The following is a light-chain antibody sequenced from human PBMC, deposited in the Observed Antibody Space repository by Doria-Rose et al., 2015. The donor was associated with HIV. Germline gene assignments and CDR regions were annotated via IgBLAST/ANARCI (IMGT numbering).Light chain of an antibody. CDR3: QQSFGTPRT. V-gene: IGKV1-39*01. CDR1: QNINRF. CDR2: AAS. J-gene: IGKJ1*01. Sequence: TQSPSSLSASVGDRVTITCRASQNINRFLTWYQQTPGKVPKVLISAASSLQSGFPSRFSGSGSGTDFTLTISSLQPEDFATYYCQQSFGTPRTFGQGTKVESK.